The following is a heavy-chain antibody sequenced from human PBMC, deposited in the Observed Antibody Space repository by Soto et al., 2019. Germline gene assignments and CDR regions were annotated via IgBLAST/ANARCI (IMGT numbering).Heavy chain of an antibody. Sequence: SETLSLTCTASGGSVKSGNYYWNWIRQPPGKGLEWIGYIYYSGSTKYNPSLKSRVTISIDASKNQLSLKLSSVTAADTGVYYCACPYLSEWLSIDYWGQGTRVTVSS. J-gene: IGHJ4*02. CDR2: IYYSGST. V-gene: IGHV4-61*01. D-gene: IGHD3-3*01. CDR1: GGSVKSGNYY. CDR3: ACPYLSEWLSIDY.